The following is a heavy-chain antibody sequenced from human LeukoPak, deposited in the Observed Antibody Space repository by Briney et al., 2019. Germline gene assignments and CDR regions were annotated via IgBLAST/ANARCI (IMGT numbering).Heavy chain of an antibody. V-gene: IGHV4-39*01. CDR1: GGSISSSSYY. D-gene: IGHD3-22*01. CDR3: ARLGHYYDSSGYFDY. CDR2: IYYSGST. Sequence: SETLSLTCTVSGGSISSSSYYWGWIRQPPGKGLEWIGSIYYSGSTYYNPSLKSRVTISVDTSKNQFSLKLSSVTAADTAVYYCARLGHYYDSSGYFDYWGQGTLVTVSS. J-gene: IGHJ4*02.